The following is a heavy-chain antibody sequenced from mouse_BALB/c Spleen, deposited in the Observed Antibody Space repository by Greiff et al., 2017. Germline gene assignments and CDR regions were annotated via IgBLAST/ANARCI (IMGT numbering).Heavy chain of an antibody. CDR2: IWTGGGT. J-gene: IGHJ2*01. D-gene: IGHD2-14*01. CDR1: GFSLPSYD. CDR3: VRGYGGY. V-gene: IGHV2-9-2*01. Sequence: VKLVESGPGLVAPSQSLSITCTVSGFSLPSYDISWIRQPPGKGLEWLGVIWTGGGTNYNSAFMSRLSISKDNSKSQVFLKMNSLQTDDTAIYYCVRGYGGYWGQGTTLTVSS.